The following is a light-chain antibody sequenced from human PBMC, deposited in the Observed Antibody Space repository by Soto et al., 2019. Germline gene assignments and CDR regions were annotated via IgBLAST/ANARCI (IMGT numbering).Light chain of an antibody. CDR1: RSNIGAGCD. Sequence: QLVLTQPPSVSGAPGQRVTISCTGSRSNIGAGCDVHWYQQLPGTAPRLLIYTNTYRPSGVPDRFSGSKSGTSASLAISGLQAEDEADYYCQSYDSRLRAWVFGTGTKLTVL. V-gene: IGLV1-40*01. J-gene: IGLJ1*01. CDR3: QSYDSRLRAWV. CDR2: TNT.